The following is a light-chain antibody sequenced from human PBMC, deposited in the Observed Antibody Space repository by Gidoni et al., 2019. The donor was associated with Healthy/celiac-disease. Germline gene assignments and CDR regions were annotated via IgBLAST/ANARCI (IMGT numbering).Light chain of an antibody. CDR3: QQYNNWPYT. J-gene: IGKJ2*01. CDR2: GAS. Sequence: PPPLSVSPGERATLSCRASQSVSSNLAWYQQKPGQAPRLLIYGASTRATGIPARFSGSGSGTEFTLTISSLQSEDFAVYYCQQYNNWPYTFGQGTKLEIK. V-gene: IGKV3-15*01. CDR1: QSVSSN.